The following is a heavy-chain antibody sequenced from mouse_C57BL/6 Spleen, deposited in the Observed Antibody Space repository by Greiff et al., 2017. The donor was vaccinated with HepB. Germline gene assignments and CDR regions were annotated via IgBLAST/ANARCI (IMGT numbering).Heavy chain of an antibody. CDR2: IRSKSNNSAT. J-gene: IGHJ4*01. D-gene: IGHD2-4*01. CDR3: ERGGKNYEYFYAMDY. V-gene: IGHV10-1*01. Sequence: EVKLVESGGGLVQPKGSLKLSCAASGFSFNTYAMNWVRQAPGKGLEWVARIRSKSNNSATYYADSVKDRFTISRDDSESMLYLQMNNLNTEDTAMYYCERGGKNYEYFYAMDYWGQGTSVTFSS. CDR1: GFSFNTYA.